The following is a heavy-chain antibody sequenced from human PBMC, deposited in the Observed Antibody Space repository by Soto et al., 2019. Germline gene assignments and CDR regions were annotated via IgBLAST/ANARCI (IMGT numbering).Heavy chain of an antibody. J-gene: IGHJ4*02. CDR1: GGCVSDKTYY. D-gene: IGHD6-6*01. Sequence: ETLPLTCSVSGGCVSDKTYYWSWIRQPPGKRLEWIGYVYYSGTTNYNPSLKSRVTISVDLSKNRFYLRLSSVTTADTALYYWARRPAAPHRGIDYWGRGTLVTVSS. CDR2: VYYSGTT. V-gene: IGHV4-61*01. CDR3: ARRPAAPHRGIDY.